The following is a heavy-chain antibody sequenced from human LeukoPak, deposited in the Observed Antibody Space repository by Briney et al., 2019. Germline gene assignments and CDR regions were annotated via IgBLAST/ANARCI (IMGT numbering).Heavy chain of an antibody. CDR1: GFTFSSYW. Sequence: GGSLRPSCAASGFTFSSYWMTWGRQAPGRGLEGVANIRQDGSEKKYADSVKGRFTISRDNAKNSLYLQMNSLRVEDTAVYFCMRQNRAYFFGHWGQGTLVTVSS. J-gene: IGHJ1*01. V-gene: IGHV3-7*01. CDR3: MRQNRAYFFGH. CDR2: IRQDGSEK. D-gene: IGHD3-3*01.